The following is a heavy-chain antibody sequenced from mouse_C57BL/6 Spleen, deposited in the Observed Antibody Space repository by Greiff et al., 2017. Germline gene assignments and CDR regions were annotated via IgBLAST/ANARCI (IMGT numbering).Heavy chain of an antibody. CDR1: GFTFSSYG. J-gene: IGHJ3*01. D-gene: IGHD2-5*01. V-gene: IGHV5-6*02. Sequence: EVKLMESGGDLVKPGGFLKLSCAASGFTFSSYGMSWVRQTPDKRLEWVATISSGGSYTYYPDSVKGRFTISRDNAKNNLYLQMSSLKSEDTAMYYWARRSNYGFAYWGQGTLVTVSA. CDR2: ISSGGSYT. CDR3: ARRSNYGFAY.